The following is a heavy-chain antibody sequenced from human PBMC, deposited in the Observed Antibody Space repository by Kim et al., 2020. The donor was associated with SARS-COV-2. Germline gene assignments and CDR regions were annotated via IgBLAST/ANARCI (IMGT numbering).Heavy chain of an antibody. CDR2: INHSGST. CDR3: ARGRYSSGWYEDGAFDI. D-gene: IGHD6-19*01. CDR1: GGSFSGYY. V-gene: IGHV4-34*01. J-gene: IGHJ3*02. Sequence: SETLSLTCAVYGGSFSGYYWSWIRQPPGKGLEWIGEINHSGSTNYNPSLKSRVTISVDTSKNQFSLKLSSVTAADTAVYYCARGRYSSGWYEDGAFDIWG.